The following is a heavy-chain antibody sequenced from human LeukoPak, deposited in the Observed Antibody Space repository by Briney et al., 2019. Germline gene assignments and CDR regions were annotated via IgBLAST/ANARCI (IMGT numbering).Heavy chain of an antibody. J-gene: IGHJ3*02. CDR2: ISAYNGNT. V-gene: IGHV1-18*01. CDR1: GYTFTSYG. Sequence: GASVKVSCKASGYTFTSYGISWVRQAPGQGLEWMGWISAYNGNTNYAQKLQGRVTMTTDTSTSTAHMELRSLRSDDTAVYYCARTSMVRGVIITRDAFDIWGQGTMVTVSS. CDR3: ARTSMVRGVIITRDAFDI. D-gene: IGHD3-10*01.